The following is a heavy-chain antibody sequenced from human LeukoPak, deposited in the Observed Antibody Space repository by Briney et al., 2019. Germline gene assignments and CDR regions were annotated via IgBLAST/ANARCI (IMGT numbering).Heavy chain of an antibody. J-gene: IGHJ5*02. CDR2: IYYSGST. V-gene: IGHV4-39*01. Sequence: SETLSLTCTVSGGSISSSSYYWGWLRQPPGKGLEWLGSIYYSGSTYYNPSLKSRVTISVDTSKNQFSLKLSSVTAADTAVYYCARGQTTVTRDWFDPWGQGTLVTVSS. D-gene: IGHD4-11*01. CDR1: GGSISSSSYY. CDR3: ARGQTTVTRDWFDP.